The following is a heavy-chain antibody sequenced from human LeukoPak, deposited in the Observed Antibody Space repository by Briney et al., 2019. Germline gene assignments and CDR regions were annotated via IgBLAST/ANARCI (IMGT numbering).Heavy chain of an antibody. D-gene: IGHD3-10*01. CDR2: INPSGGST. J-gene: IGHJ3*02. CDR3: ASSVLLWFGGLPDAFDI. CDR1: GYTFTSYY. V-gene: IGHV1-46*01. Sequence: VASVKVSCKASGYTFTSYYMHWVRQAPGQGLEWMGIINPSGGSTSYAQKFQGRVTMTRDTSTSTVYMELSSLRSEDTAVYYCASSVLLWFGGLPDAFDIWGQGTMVTVSS.